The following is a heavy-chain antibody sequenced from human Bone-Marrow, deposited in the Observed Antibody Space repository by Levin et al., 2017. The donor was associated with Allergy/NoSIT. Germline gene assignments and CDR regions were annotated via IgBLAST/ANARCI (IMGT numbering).Heavy chain of an antibody. CDR2: IDSFNGDT. CDR1: DDTSRRSG. Sequence: ASVKVSCKASDDTSRRSGIGWVRQAPGQGLEWMGRIDSFNGDTNYAQKFQDRVTMTTDRSTSTVYMELRSLRYDDTAVYYCARDKGAAGIMWFDPWGQGTQVTVSS. D-gene: IGHD6-13*01. CDR3: ARDKGAAGIMWFDP. V-gene: IGHV1-18*01. J-gene: IGHJ5*02.